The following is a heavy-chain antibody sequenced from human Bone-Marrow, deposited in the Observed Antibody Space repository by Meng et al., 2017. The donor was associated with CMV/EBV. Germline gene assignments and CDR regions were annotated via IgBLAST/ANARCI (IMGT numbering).Heavy chain of an antibody. CDR2: TYYRSKWYN. Sequence: SENLSLTCAISGDSVSSNSAARNWIRQSPSRGLEWLGRTYYRSKWYNDYAVSVKSRITINPDTSKNQFSLQVNTVTPEDTAGYYCARVEVEPNPDYYYYYGMDGWGQGTTVTVSS. CDR3: ARVEVEPNPDYYYYYGMDG. V-gene: IGHV6-1*01. D-gene: IGHD2-2*01. J-gene: IGHJ6*02. CDR1: GDSVSSNSAA.